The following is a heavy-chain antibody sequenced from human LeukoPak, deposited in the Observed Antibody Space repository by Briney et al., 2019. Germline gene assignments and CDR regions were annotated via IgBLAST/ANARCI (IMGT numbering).Heavy chain of an antibody. CDR2: RNQNGGET. Sequence: PGGSLRLSCAVSGFTFSDFWMNWVRWSPGKGLEWVASRNQNGGETSYVDSVNGRFTISRDNPKNSLYLQMSSLGAEDTAVYYCARDGTAPGLYFDLWGQGTLVTVSS. CDR3: ARDGTAPGLYFDL. D-gene: IGHD6-13*01. J-gene: IGHJ4*01. CDR1: GFTFSDFW. V-gene: IGHV3-7*01.